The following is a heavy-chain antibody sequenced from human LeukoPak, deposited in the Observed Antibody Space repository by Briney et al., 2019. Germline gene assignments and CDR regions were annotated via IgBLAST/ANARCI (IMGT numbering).Heavy chain of an antibody. CDR1: GYTFTGYY. CDR2: INPNSGGT. J-gene: IGHJ4*02. D-gene: IGHD4-23*01. CDR3: ARGLSGGNSIGY. Sequence: ASVKASCKASGYTFTGYYMHWVRQAPGQGLEWMGWINPNSGGTNYAQKFQGRVTMTRDTSISTAYMELSRLRSDDTAVYYCARGLSGGNSIGYWGQGTLVTVSS. V-gene: IGHV1-2*02.